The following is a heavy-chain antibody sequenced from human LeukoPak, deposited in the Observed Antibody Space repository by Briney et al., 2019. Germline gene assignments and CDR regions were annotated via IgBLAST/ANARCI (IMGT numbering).Heavy chain of an antibody. CDR3: AKDSEHLVRRGSFDY. CDR1: GFTFSSYG. J-gene: IGHJ4*02. CDR2: ISYDGSNK. V-gene: IGHV3-30*18. D-gene: IGHD6-13*01. Sequence: GGSLRLSCAASGFTFSSYGMHWVRQAPGKGLEWVAVISYDGSNKYYADSVKGRFTISRDNSKNTLYLQMNSLRAEDTAVYYCAKDSEHLVRRGSFDYWGQGTLVTVSS.